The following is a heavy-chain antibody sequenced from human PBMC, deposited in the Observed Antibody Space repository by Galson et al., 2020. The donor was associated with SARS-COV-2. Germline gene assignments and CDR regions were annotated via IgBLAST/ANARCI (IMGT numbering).Heavy chain of an antibody. V-gene: IGHV1-18*01. CDR1: GYSLTSSG. Sequence: ASVKVSCRASGYSLTSSGINWLRQAPGQGLEWLGWISPNNGNTNYARNFRARLTMTTDTPTNTAYMELRSLQSDDTAIYYCARGTMARGVNPDYWGQGTLVTVSS. CDR2: ISPNNGNT. D-gene: IGHD3-10*01. CDR3: ARGTMARGVNPDY. J-gene: IGHJ4*02.